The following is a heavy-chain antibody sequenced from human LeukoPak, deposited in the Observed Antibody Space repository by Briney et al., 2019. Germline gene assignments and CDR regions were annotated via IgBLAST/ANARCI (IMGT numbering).Heavy chain of an antibody. J-gene: IGHJ4*02. D-gene: IGHD6-19*01. CDR1: GDSISSYY. Sequence: PSETLSLTCTVSGDSISSYYWSWIRQPPGKGLEWVGYISYSGSTNYNPSLKSRVTISVDTSKNQFSLKLSSVTAADTAIYYCARDGRAGSLFAYWGQGTLVTVSS. V-gene: IGHV4-59*01. CDR2: ISYSGST. CDR3: ARDGRAGSLFAY.